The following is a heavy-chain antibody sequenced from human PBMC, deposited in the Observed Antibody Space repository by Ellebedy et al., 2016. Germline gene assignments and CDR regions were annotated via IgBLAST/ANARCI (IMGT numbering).Heavy chain of an antibody. D-gene: IGHD5-12*01. CDR3: ARKVDHFDY. CDR2: IYSGGST. V-gene: IGHV3-66*01. CDR1: GFTVSSNY. Sequence: GESLKISCAAPGFTVSSNYMSWVRQAPGKGLEWVSVIYSGGSTYYADSVKGRFTISRDNSKNTLYLQMNSLRAEDTAVYYCARKVDHFDYWGQGTLVTVSS. J-gene: IGHJ4*02.